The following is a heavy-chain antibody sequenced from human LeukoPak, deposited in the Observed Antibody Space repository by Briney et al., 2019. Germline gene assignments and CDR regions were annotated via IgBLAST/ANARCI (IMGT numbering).Heavy chain of an antibody. CDR3: ARGSRRPFDWLSPIDY. Sequence: GGSLRLSCAASGFTFSSHAMSWVRQAPGKGLEWVSAISGSGGSTYYADSVKGRFTISRDNSKNTLYLQMNSLRAEDTAVYYCARGSRRPFDWLSPIDYWGQGTLVTVSS. CDR1: GFTFSSHA. CDR2: ISGSGGST. V-gene: IGHV3-23*01. J-gene: IGHJ4*02. D-gene: IGHD3-9*01.